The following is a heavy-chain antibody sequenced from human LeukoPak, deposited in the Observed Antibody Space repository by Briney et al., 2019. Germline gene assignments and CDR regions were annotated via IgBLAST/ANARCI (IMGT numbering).Heavy chain of an antibody. CDR3: ARGYYSSTRGWFDPYFDY. V-gene: IGHV3-48*04. CDR2: ISSSSSTI. Sequence: GSLRLSCAASGFTFSSYSMNWVRQAPGKGLEWVSYISSSSSTIYYADSVKGRFTCSRDNAKNSLYLQMNSLRAEDTAVYYCARGYYSSTRGWFDPYFDYWGQGTLVTVSS. J-gene: IGHJ4*02. CDR1: GFTFSSYS. D-gene: IGHD6-13*01.